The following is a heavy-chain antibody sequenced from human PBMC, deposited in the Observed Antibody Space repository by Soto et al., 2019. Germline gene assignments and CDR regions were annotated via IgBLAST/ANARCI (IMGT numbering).Heavy chain of an antibody. J-gene: IGHJ6*03. Sequence: GGSLRLSCAASGFTVSSNYMSWVRQAPGKGLEWVSVIYSGGSTYYADSVKGRFTISRDNSKNTLYLQMNSLRAADTAVYYCARLSHFIVRGVYYSYYSLVVWAKLITAPAP. V-gene: IGHV3-66*04. CDR1: GFTVSSNY. CDR2: IYSGGST. D-gene: IGHD3-10*01. CDR3: ARLSHFIVRGVYYSYYSLVV.